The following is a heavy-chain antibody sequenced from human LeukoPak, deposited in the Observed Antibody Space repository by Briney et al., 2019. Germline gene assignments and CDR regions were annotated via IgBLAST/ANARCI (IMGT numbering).Heavy chain of an antibody. CDR1: GFTFSSYA. CDR2: ISGSGGST. CDR3: ANSLSGVQLWLSGGYYFDY. J-gene: IGHJ4*02. D-gene: IGHD5-18*01. Sequence: PGRSLRLSCAASGFTFSSYAMHWVRQAPGKGLEWVSAISGSGGSTYYADSVKGRFTISRDNSKNTLYLQMNSLRAEDTAVYYCANSLSGVQLWLSGGYYFDYWGQGTLVTVSS. V-gene: IGHV3-23*01.